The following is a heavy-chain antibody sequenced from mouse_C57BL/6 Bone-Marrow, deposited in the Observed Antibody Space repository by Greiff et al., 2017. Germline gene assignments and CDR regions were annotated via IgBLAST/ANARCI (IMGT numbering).Heavy chain of an antibody. Sequence: QVQLQQPGAELVKPGASVKMSCKASGYTFTSYWITWVKQRPGQGLEWIGDIYPGSGSTNYNEKFKSKATLTVDTSSSTAYMQLSSLTSEDSAAYYCARRGFITTVVAPYYFDYWGQGTTLTVSS. V-gene: IGHV1-55*01. CDR3: ARRGFITTVVAPYYFDY. D-gene: IGHD1-1*01. J-gene: IGHJ2*01. CDR2: IYPGSGST. CDR1: GYTFTSYW.